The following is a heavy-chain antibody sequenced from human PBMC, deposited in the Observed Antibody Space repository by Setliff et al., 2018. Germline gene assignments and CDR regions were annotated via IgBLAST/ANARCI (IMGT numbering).Heavy chain of an antibody. CDR1: GYSFSDSV. CDR2: ISAYSGNA. V-gene: IGHV1-18*01. D-gene: IGHD3-22*01. J-gene: IGHJ4*02. Sequence: ASVKVSCKTSGYSFSDSVVSWVRQAPGQGLEWVGWISAYSGNAYYAQRLQDRVTVTTDTSTTTAYMELRSLRADDTAVYYCARINFYVSSGYYYAPELWGQGTTVTVSS. CDR3: ARINFYVSSGYYYAPEL.